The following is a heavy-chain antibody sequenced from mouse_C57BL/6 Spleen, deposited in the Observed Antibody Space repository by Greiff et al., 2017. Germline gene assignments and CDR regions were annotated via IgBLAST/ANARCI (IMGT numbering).Heavy chain of an antibody. J-gene: IGHJ4*01. CDR3: ARLGGTPYAMDY. CDR1: GYAFSSYW. D-gene: IGHD4-1*01. V-gene: IGHV1-80*01. CDR2: IYPGDGDT. Sequence: VKLQQSGAELVKPGASVKISCKASGYAFSSYWMNWVKQRPGKGLEWIGQIYPGDGDTNYNGKFKGKATLTADKSSSTAYMQLSSLTSEDSAVYFCARLGGTPYAMDYWGQGTSVTVSS.